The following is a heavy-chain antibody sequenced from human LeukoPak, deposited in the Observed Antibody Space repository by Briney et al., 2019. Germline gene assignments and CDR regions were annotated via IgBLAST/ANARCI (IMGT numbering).Heavy chain of an antibody. CDR3: ARYISGSHSGAFDI. Sequence: GGSLRLSCAASGFTVSSNYMSWVRQAPGKGLEWVSVIYSGGGSYYADSVKGRFTISRDNSKNTLYLQMNSLRAEDTAVYYCARYISGSHSGAFDIWGQGTMVTVSS. V-gene: IGHV3-66*01. D-gene: IGHD1-26*01. CDR2: IYSGGGS. CDR1: GFTVSSNY. J-gene: IGHJ3*02.